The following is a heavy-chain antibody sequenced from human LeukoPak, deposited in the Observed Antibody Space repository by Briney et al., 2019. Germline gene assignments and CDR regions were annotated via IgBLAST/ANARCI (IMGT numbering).Heavy chain of an antibody. Sequence: QTGGSLRLSCAASGFTFSSYSMQWVRQTPGKGLEWVGIMSNSGENTFYGEAVKGRFTVSGDHSKNTLYLQMSSLTAADTAVYYCAKDRSIGTYYTFDHWGQGTLVIVSS. CDR3: AKDRSIGTYYTFDH. CDR2: MSNSGENT. D-gene: IGHD1-26*01. CDR1: GFTFSSYS. J-gene: IGHJ4*02. V-gene: IGHV3-33*05.